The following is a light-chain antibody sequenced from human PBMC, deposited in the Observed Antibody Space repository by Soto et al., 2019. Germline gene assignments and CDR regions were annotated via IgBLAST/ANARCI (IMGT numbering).Light chain of an antibody. CDR2: EVS. Sequence: QSALTQPASVSGSPGQSITISCTGTSSDVGGYNYVSWYQHHPGKAPKLMIYEVSDRPSGVSNRFSASKSGNTASLTISGLQAEDEADYYCSSYTSSSTWVFGGGTKLTVL. CDR3: SSYTSSSTWV. CDR1: SSDVGGYNY. V-gene: IGLV2-14*01. J-gene: IGLJ3*02.